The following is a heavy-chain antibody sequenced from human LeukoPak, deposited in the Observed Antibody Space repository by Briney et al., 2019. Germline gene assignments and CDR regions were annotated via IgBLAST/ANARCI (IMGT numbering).Heavy chain of an antibody. J-gene: IGHJ5*02. CDR2: IIPIFGTA. CDR1: GFTFTSYY. Sequence: SVKVSCKASGFTFTSYYMHWVRQAPGQGLEWMGGIIPIFGTANYAQKFQGRVTITADESTSTAYMELSSLRSEDTAVYYCAEVTMVRGVPNWFDPWGQGTLVTVSS. CDR3: AEVTMVRGVPNWFDP. V-gene: IGHV1-69*13. D-gene: IGHD3-10*01.